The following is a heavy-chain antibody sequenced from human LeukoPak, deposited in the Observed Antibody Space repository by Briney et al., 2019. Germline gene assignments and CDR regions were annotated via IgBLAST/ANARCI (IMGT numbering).Heavy chain of an antibody. Sequence: GSSVKVSCKASGGTFSSYAISWVRQAPGQGLEWMGWISAYNGNTNYAQKLQGRVTMTTDTSTSTAYMELRSLRSDDTAVYYCARDLVGATTGADYWGQGTLVTVSS. V-gene: IGHV1-18*01. J-gene: IGHJ4*02. D-gene: IGHD1-26*01. CDR1: GGTFSSYA. CDR3: ARDLVGATTGADY. CDR2: ISAYNGNT.